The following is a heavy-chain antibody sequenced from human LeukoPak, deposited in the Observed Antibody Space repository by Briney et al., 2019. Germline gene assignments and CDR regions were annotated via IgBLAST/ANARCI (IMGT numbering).Heavy chain of an antibody. CDR1: AFTFSSYG. V-gene: IGHV3-23*01. Sequence: GGSLRLSCAASAFTFSSYGMSWVRQAPGKGLEWVSAIIVSGASTYYADSVKGRFTISRDKSKNTLYLQMNSLRAEDTAVYYCAKDGMVATIQEYYYYYMDVWGKGTTVTISS. D-gene: IGHD5-12*01. CDR2: IIVSGAST. J-gene: IGHJ6*03. CDR3: AKDGMVATIQEYYYYYMDV.